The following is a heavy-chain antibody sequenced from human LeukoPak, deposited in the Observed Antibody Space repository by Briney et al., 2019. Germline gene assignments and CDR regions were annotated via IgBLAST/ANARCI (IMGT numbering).Heavy chain of an antibody. CDR1: GGSFSGYY. CDR2: INHSGST. CDR3: ARAKSSSFLCDY. J-gene: IGHJ4*02. Sequence: SETLSLTCAVYGGSFSGYYWSWIRQPPGKGLGWIGEINHSGSTNYNPSLKSRVTISVDTSKNQFSLKLSSVTAADTAVYSCARAKSSSFLCDYWGQGTLVTVSS. D-gene: IGHD3-3*01. V-gene: IGHV4-34*01.